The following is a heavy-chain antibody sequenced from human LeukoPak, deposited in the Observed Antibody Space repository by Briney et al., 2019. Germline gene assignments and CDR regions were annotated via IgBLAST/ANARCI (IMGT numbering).Heavy chain of an antibody. CDR1: VYTLTASY. Sequence: ASAKVSCKASVYTLTASYMHWVRQAPGQGLGWMGWINPNNGGTKYAQKLQGRVTMTRDTSINTVYMELGRLSSDDTAIYYCAKGMGSSWFDPWGQGTLVTVSS. D-gene: IGHD1-26*01. CDR3: AKGMGSSWFDP. V-gene: IGHV1-2*02. J-gene: IGHJ5*02. CDR2: INPNNGGT.